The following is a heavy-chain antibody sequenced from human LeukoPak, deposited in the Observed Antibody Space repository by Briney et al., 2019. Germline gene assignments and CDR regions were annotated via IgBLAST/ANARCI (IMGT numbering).Heavy chain of an antibody. CDR2: LPYSGAT. CDR1: GGSISSSYSY. Sequence: PSETLSLTCTVSGGSISSSYSYWGWIRQPPGKGLEWIGTLPYSGATYYSPSLRSRVTIAVDTSKSQFSLRLNSVTAADTAVYYCARDLMRNNEGFDFWGQGTLVTVSS. D-gene: IGHD1/OR15-1a*01. J-gene: IGHJ4*02. CDR3: ARDLMRNNEGFDF. V-gene: IGHV4-39*07.